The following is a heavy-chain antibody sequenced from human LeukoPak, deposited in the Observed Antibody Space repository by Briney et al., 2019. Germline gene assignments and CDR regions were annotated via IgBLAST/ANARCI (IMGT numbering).Heavy chain of an antibody. Sequence: SETLSLTCTVSGGSISSYYWSWIRQPPGKGLEWIGYIYYSGSTNYNPSLKSRVTISVDTSKNQFSLKLSSVTAAGTAVYYCASQLTGDHDAFDIWGQGTMVTVSS. J-gene: IGHJ3*02. V-gene: IGHV4-59*01. CDR1: GGSISSYY. D-gene: IGHD7-27*01. CDR2: IYYSGST. CDR3: ASQLTGDHDAFDI.